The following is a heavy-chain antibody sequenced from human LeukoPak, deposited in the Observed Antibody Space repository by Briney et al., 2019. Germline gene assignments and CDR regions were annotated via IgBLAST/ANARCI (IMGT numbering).Heavy chain of an antibody. V-gene: IGHV3-66*01. CDR1: GFTVSSNY. CDR3: ARESYYYYGMDV. Sequence: GGSLRLSCAASGFTVSSNYMSWVRQAPGKGLEWVSVIYSGGSTYYADSVKGRFTISRDNSKNALYLQMNSLRAEDTAVYYCARESYYYYGMDVWGQGTTVTVSS. CDR2: IYSGGST. J-gene: IGHJ6*02.